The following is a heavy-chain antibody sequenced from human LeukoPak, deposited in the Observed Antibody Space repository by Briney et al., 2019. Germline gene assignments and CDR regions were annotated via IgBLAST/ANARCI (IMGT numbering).Heavy chain of an antibody. CDR2: IHKSGNT. Sequence: SETLSLTCTVSGVSITDYYWSWIRQPPGKALEYIAYIHKSGNTNYNPSLKSRVTISADTSQNQFSLELKSVTAADTAVYYCARDFGSATYYNWYFDLWGRGSLVTVSS. CDR3: ARDFGSATYYNWYFDL. J-gene: IGHJ2*01. CDR1: GVSITDYY. V-gene: IGHV4-59*01. D-gene: IGHD3-10*01.